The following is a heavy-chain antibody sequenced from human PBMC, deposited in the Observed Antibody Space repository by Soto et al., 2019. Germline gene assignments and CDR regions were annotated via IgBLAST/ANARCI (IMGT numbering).Heavy chain of an antibody. Sequence: EVQLVESGGDLVQPGGSLRLSCAASGFTFNSYTMHWVRQAPGKGLEYVSSIKSNGGNTYYADSVKGRFTISRDDSRNTVSLQMGSLRVDDMAIYYCARDITGWVQYWGRGTLVTVSS. J-gene: IGHJ4*02. V-gene: IGHV3-64*07. CDR2: IKSNGGNT. D-gene: IGHD6-19*01. CDR3: ARDITGWVQY. CDR1: GFTFNSYT.